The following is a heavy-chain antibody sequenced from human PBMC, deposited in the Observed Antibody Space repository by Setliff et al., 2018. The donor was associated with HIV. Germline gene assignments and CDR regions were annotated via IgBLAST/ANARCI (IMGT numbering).Heavy chain of an antibody. CDR3: ARVYYYGSPHMDV. CDR1: GGSISSGGYY. J-gene: IGHJ6*03. D-gene: IGHD3-10*01. CDR2: IYYSGST. Sequence: SETLSLTCTVSGGSISSGGYYWSWIRQHPGEGLEWIGYIYYSGSTYYNPSLKSRVTISVDTSKNQFSLKLSSVTAADTAVYYCARVYYYGSPHMDVWGKGTTVTVSS. V-gene: IGHV4-31*03.